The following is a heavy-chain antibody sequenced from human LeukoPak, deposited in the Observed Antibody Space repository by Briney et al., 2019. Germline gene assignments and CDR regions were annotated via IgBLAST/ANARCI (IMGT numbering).Heavy chain of an antibody. J-gene: IGHJ6*03. CDR1: GGSISSSSYY. CDR2: IYYSGST. V-gene: IGHV4-39*01. D-gene: IGHD1-1*01. CDR3: ARQRHSFYYYYYMDV. Sequence: PSETLSLTCTVSGGSISSSSYYWGWIRQPPGKGLEWIGSIYYSGSTYYNPSLKSRVTISVDTSKNQFSLKLSSVTAADTAVYYCARQRHSFYYYYYMDVWGKGTTVTISS.